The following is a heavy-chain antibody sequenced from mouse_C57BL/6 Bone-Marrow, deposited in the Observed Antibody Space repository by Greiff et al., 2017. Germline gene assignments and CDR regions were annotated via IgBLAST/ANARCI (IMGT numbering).Heavy chain of an antibody. D-gene: IGHD4-1*02. CDR1: GFSLTSYG. CDR2: IWSGGST. Sequence: QVQLQQSGPGLVQPSQSLSITCTVSGFSLTSYGVHWVRQSPGKGLEWLGVIWSGGSTDYNAAFISRLSISKDNSKSQVSFKMNSLQADDTAIYYCARNGDQLGREFAYWGQGTLVTVSA. V-gene: IGHV2-2*01. J-gene: IGHJ3*01. CDR3: ARNGDQLGREFAY.